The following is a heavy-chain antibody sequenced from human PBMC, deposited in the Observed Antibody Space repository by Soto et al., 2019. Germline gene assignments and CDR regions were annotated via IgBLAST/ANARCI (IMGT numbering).Heavy chain of an antibody. CDR1: GFTFNNAW. D-gene: IGHD3-22*01. CDR3: TTGTYYYDTSGYRY. J-gene: IGHJ4*02. CDR2: VKGIPDGGTT. Sequence: GGSLRLACTASGFTFNNAWMNWVRQAPGKGLEWVGRVKGIPDGGTTDYAAPVKGRFTISRDDSKNTLYLQMNSLKTEDTAVYYCTTGTYYYDTSGYRYWGQGT. V-gene: IGHV3-15*07.